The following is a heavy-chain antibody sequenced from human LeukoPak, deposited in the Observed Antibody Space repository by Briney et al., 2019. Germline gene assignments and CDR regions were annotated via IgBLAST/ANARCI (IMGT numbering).Heavy chain of an antibody. CDR3: ARASSYGFFVIDY. J-gene: IGHJ4*02. CDR2: IYTSGST. D-gene: IGHD5-18*01. Sequence: SETLSLTCTVSGGSISSGSYYWSWGRQPAGRGLEWIGRIYTSGSTNYNPSLKSRVTISVDTSKNQFSLKLSSVTAADTAVYYCARASSYGFFVIDYWGQGTLVTVSS. V-gene: IGHV4-61*02. CDR1: GGSISSGSYY.